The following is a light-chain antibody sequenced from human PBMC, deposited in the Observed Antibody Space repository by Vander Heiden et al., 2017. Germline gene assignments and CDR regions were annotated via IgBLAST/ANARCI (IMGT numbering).Light chain of an antibody. Sequence: EIVMTQSPATLSVSPGERATLSCRASQSVSSNLAWYQQKSGQAPRLLIYGASTRATGITARFSGSGSGTEFTLTISSRHSEDFAVYYCQQDNNWPAYTFGQWTKLEIK. CDR3: QQDNNWPAYT. CDR2: GAS. J-gene: IGKJ2*01. CDR1: QSVSSN. V-gene: IGKV3-15*01.